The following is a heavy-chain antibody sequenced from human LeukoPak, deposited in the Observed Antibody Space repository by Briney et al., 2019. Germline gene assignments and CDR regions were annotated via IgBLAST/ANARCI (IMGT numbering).Heavy chain of an antibody. D-gene: IGHD3-22*01. CDR1: GFTFDDYA. V-gene: IGHV3-9*01. J-gene: IGHJ4*02. CDR3: AKDWGYDSSGYYIDY. Sequence: PGGSLRLSCAASGFTFDDYAMHWVRQAPGKGLEWVSGISWNSGSIGYADSVKGRFTISRDNAKNSLYLQMNSLRAEDTALYYCAKDWGYDSSGYYIDYWGQGTLVTVSS. CDR2: ISWNSGSI.